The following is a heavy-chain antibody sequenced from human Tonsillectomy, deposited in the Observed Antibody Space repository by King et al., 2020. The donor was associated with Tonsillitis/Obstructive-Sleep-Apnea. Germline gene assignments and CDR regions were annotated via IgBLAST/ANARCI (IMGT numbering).Heavy chain of an antibody. J-gene: IGHJ6*02. D-gene: IGHD5-18*01. CDR3: ARDIWDTDYYYYYGMDV. Sequence: QLQESGPGLVKPSETLSLTCTVSGGSISSSSYYWGWIRQPPGQGLEWIGSIYYSGSTYYNPSLKSRVTISVDTSKNQFSLKLSSVTAADTAVYYCARDIWDTDYYYYYGMDVWGQGTTVTVSS. CDR2: IYYSGST. CDR1: GGSISSSSYY. V-gene: IGHV4-39*07.